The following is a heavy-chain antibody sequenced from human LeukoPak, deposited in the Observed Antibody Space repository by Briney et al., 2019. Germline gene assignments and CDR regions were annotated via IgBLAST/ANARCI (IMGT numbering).Heavy chain of an antibody. CDR3: AKGSVGFGELFDY. D-gene: IGHD3-10*01. J-gene: IGHJ4*02. V-gene: IGHV3-23*01. CDR2: ISASGGST. Sequence: QAGGSLRLSCAASGFTFSSYGMSWVRQAPGKGLEWVSGISASGGSTYYADSVKGRFTISRDNSKNTLYLQMNSLRAEDTAVYYCAKGSVGFGELFDYWGQGTLVTVSS. CDR1: GFTFSSYG.